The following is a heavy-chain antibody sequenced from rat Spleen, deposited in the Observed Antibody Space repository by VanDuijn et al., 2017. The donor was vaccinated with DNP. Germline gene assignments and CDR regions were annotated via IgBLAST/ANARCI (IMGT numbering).Heavy chain of an antibody. V-gene: IGHV5-7*01. CDR1: GFTFSDYN. Sequence: EVQLVESGGGLVQPGRSLKLSCAASGFTFSDYNMAWVRQAPKKGLEWVATINYDGSSTNYRASVKGRFTISRDNAKSTLYLQMDSLRSEDTATYYCARHEDYSSYIYGFAYWGQGTLVTVSS. D-gene: IGHD1-2*01. CDR3: ARHEDYSSYIYGFAY. J-gene: IGHJ3*01. CDR2: INYDGSST.